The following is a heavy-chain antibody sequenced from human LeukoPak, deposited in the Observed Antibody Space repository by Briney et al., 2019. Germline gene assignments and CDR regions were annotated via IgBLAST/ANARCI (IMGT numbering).Heavy chain of an antibody. D-gene: IGHD3-3*02. J-gene: IGHJ4*02. Sequence: GPLRLSCAASGFTFSSYAMSWVRQAPGKGLEWVSAISGSGGSTYYADSVKGRFTISRDNSKNTLYLQMNSLRAEDTAVYYCAKGRSGHFVFFDYWGQGTLVTVSS. CDR3: AKGRSGHFVFFDY. V-gene: IGHV3-23*01. CDR1: GFTFSSYA. CDR2: ISGSGGST.